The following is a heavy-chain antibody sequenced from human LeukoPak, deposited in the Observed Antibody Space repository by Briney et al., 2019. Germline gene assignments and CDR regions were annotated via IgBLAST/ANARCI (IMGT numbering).Heavy chain of an antibody. D-gene: IGHD4-17*01. CDR3: TADLPGVTTNYGVDF. CDR1: GINFNDVW. Sequence: GGSLRLSCVASGINFNDVWMAWVRQAPGTGLDWVGRVKSKRDGGTIDYAAPGKGRFTISRDDSKNTLYVEMNSLKTEDTAVYYCTADLPGVTTNYGVDFWGQGTTVTVSS. CDR2: VKSKRDGGTI. V-gene: IGHV3-15*01. J-gene: IGHJ6*02.